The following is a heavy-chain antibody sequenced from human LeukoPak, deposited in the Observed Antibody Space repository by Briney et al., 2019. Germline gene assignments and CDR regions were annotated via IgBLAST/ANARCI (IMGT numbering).Heavy chain of an antibody. CDR2: INPSGGST. CDR3: ARDRGWELRWFELDY. J-gene: IGHJ4*02. V-gene: IGHV1-46*01. CDR1: GYTFTSYY. D-gene: IGHD1-26*01. Sequence: GASVKVSCKASGYTFTSYYMHWVRQAPGQGLEWTGIINPSGGSTSYAQKFQGRVTMTRDMSTSTVYMELSSLRSEDTAVYYCARDRGWELRWFELDYWGQGTLVTVSS.